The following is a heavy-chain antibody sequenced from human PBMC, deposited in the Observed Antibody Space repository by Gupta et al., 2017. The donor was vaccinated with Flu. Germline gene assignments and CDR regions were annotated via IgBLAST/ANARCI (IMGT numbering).Heavy chain of an antibody. J-gene: IGHJ2*01. CDR1: GFSFSPYC. CDR2: IKQDGSEK. D-gene: IGHD3-10*01. CDR3: ARWRGGTMVRGVISYFDL. V-gene: IGHV3-7*01. Sequence: EVQLVESGGGLVQPGGSLRLSCVTSGFSFSPYCWTWIRQAPGKGLEWVASIKQDGSEKTYVDSVKGRFIISRENVKSSVYLQMNSLRDEDTALYFCARWRGGTMVRGVISYFDLWGRGTLVTVSP.